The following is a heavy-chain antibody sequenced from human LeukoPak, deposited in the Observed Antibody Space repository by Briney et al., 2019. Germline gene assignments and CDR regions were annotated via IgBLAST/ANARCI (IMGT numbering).Heavy chain of an antibody. CDR2: INSDGSST. CDR1: GFTFSSYW. D-gene: IGHD3-22*01. J-gene: IGHJ6*02. V-gene: IGHV3-74*01. Sequence: GGSLRLSCAASGFTFSSYWMHWVRQAPGKGLVWVSRINSDGSSTSYADSVKGRFTISRDNAKNTLYLQMNGLRAEDTAVYYCARAPPITMIVVVKYGMDVWGQGTTVTVSS. CDR3: ARAPPITMIVVVKYGMDV.